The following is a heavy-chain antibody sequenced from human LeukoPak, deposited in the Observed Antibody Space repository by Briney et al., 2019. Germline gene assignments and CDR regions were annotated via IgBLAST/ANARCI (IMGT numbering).Heavy chain of an antibody. V-gene: IGHV1-24*01. CDR2: FDPEDGET. CDR1: GYTLTELS. J-gene: IGHJ4*02. CDR3: ATCYSSSWYCFDY. Sequence: ASVKVSCKVSGYTLTELSIHWVRQAPGKGLEWMGGFDPEDGETIYAQKFLDRVTMTEDTSTDTAYMELSSLRSEDTAVYYCATCYSSSWYCFDYWGQGTLVTVSS. D-gene: IGHD6-13*01.